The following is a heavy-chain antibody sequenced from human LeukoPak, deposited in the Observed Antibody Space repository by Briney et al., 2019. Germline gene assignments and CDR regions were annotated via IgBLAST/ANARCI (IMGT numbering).Heavy chain of an antibody. CDR3: ARENKVRDYYYYYYMDV. Sequence: ASVKVSCKASGYTFTGYYMHWVRQAPGQGLKWMGWINPNSGGTNYAQKFQGRVTMTRDTSISTAYMELSRLRSDDTAVYYCARENKVRDYYYYYYMDVWGKGTTVTISS. CDR2: INPNSGGT. J-gene: IGHJ6*03. V-gene: IGHV1-2*02. CDR1: GYTFTGYY. D-gene: IGHD3-10*01.